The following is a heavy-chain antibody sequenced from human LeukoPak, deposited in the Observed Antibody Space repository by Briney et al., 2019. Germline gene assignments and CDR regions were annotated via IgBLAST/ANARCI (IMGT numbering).Heavy chain of an antibody. Sequence: GGSLRLSCAASGFTFDDYAMSWVRQAPGKGLEWVSSISSSSSYIYYADSVKGRFTISRDNAKNSLYLQMNSLRAEDTAVYYCARDRTSSSPPYYFDYWGQGTLVTVSS. D-gene: IGHD6-6*01. V-gene: IGHV3-21*01. CDR2: ISSSSSYI. CDR1: GFTFDDYA. CDR3: ARDRTSSSPPYYFDY. J-gene: IGHJ4*02.